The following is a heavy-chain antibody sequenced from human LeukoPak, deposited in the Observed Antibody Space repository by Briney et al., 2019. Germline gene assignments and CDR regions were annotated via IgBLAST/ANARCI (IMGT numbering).Heavy chain of an antibody. V-gene: IGHV5-51*01. J-gene: IGHJ4*02. CDR3: ARLDYDNSGHYYGLAY. Sequence: GESLKISCKGSGYRFTKSWIGWVRQMPGKGLEWLGIIYPDDSRTRYSPSFQGQVTMSVDKSISTAYLQWSSLKASDTAMYYCARLDYDNSGHYYGLAYWGQGTLVTVSS. CDR2: IYPDDSRT. D-gene: IGHD3-22*01. CDR1: GYRFTKSW.